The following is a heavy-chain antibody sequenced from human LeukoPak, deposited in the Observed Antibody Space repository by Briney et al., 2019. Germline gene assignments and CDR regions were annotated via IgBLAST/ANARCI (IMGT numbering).Heavy chain of an antibody. Sequence: PGGSLRLSCEASGFAFSFFAMSWLRQPPGKGLEWVSTISGSGGTYYAGSVKGRFTISRDNSKNTLYLQMNSLRAEDTAIYYCAKEGGSAASPLVWFDPWGQGTLVTVSS. CDR1: GFAFSFFA. CDR2: ISGSGGT. V-gene: IGHV3-23*01. D-gene: IGHD6-13*01. CDR3: AKEGGSAASPLVWFDP. J-gene: IGHJ5*02.